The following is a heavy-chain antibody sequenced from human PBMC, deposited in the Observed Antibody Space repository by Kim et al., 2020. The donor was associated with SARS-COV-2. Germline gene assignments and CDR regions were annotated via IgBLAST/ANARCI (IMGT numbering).Heavy chain of an antibody. J-gene: IGHJ4*02. Sequence: ANYAQKFQGRVTITADESTSTAYMELSSLRSEDTAVYYCAREGFGGSVDYWGQGTLVTVSS. V-gene: IGHV1-69*01. CDR2: A. CDR3: AREGFGGSVDY. D-gene: IGHD1-26*01.